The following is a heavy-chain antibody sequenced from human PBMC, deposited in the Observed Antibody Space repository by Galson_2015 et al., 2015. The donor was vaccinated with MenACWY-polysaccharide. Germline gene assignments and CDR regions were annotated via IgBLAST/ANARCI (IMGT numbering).Heavy chain of an antibody. CDR3: ATLKGVGWQSGY. CDR2: ISSSGSTI. J-gene: IGHJ4*02. D-gene: IGHD1-26*01. Sequence: SLRLSCAASGFIFSDYYMSWIRQAPGKGLEWVSYISSSGSTIYYADSVKGRFTISRDNAKNSLYLQMNSLRADDTAVYYCATLKGVGWQSGYWGQGTLVTVSS. V-gene: IGHV3-11*01. CDR1: GFIFSDYY.